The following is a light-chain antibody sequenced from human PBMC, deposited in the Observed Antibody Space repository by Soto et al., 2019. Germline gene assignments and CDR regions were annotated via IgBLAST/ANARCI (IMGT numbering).Light chain of an antibody. J-gene: IGLJ3*02. CDR1: SSDVGGYNY. V-gene: IGLV2-14*01. CDR3: SSYTTSSTLV. Sequence: SALTQPASVSGSPGQSITISCTGTSSDVGGYNYVSWYQQHPGKAPKVMIYEVSNRPSGVSNRFSGYKSGNTASLTISGLQAEDEADYYCSSYTTSSTLVFGGGTKLTVL. CDR2: EVS.